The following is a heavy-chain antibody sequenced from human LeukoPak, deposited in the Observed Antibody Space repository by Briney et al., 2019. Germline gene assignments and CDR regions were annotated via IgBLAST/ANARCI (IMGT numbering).Heavy chain of an antibody. CDR1: GYTFTGYY. V-gene: IGHV1-2*02. J-gene: IGHJ4*02. D-gene: IGHD4-23*01. Sequence: ASVKVSCKASGYTFTGYYTHWVRQAPGQGLEWMGWINPNSGGTNYAQKFQGGVTMTRDTSISTAYLELSRLRSDDTAVYYCARFYGGKSAANFDYWGQGTLVTVSS. CDR2: INPNSGGT. CDR3: ARFYGGKSAANFDY.